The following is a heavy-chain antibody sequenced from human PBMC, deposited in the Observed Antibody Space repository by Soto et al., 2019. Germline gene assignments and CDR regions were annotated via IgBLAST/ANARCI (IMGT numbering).Heavy chain of an antibody. CDR1: GGSISSSSYY. D-gene: IGHD3-22*01. J-gene: IGHJ3*02. Sequence: PSETLSLTCTVSGGSISSSSYYWGWIRQPPGKGLEWIGSIYYSGSTYYNPSLKSRVTISVDTSKNQFSLKLSSVTAADTAVYYCARPFPYYYDSSGSLDAFGIWGQGTMVTVSS. V-gene: IGHV4-39*01. CDR2: IYYSGST. CDR3: ARPFPYYYDSSGSLDAFGI.